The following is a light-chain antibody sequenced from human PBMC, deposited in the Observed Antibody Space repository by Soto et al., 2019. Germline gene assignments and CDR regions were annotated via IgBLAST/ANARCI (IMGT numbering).Light chain of an antibody. CDR2: EVT. J-gene: IGLJ1*01. CDR3: SSYTNINTRACV. CDR1: SGDIGSYNR. Sequence: QSALTQPASVSGSPGQSITISCTGTSGDIGSYNRVSWYQQHSGKAPKLIIYEVTDRPSGVSNRFSGSKSGNMASLTISGLQAEDEAEYYCSSYTNINTRACVFGTGTKVTVL. V-gene: IGLV2-14*01.